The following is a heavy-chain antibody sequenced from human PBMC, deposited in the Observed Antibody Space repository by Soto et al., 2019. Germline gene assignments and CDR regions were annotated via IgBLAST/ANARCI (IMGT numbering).Heavy chain of an antibody. J-gene: IGHJ6*02. CDR2: ISYDGSNK. CDR3: AKGISSGVYYYYGMDV. D-gene: IGHD6-25*01. Sequence: GGSLRLSCAASGFTFSSYGMHWVRQAPGKGLEWVAVISYDGSNKYYADSVKGRFTISRDNSKNTLYLQMNSLRAEDTAVYYCAKGISSGVYYYYGMDVWGQGTTVTVSS. CDR1: GFTFSSYG. V-gene: IGHV3-30*18.